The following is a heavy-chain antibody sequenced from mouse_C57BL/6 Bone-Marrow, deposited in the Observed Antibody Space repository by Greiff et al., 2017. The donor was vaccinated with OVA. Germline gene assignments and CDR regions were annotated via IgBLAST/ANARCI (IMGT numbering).Heavy chain of an antibody. J-gene: IGHJ1*03. D-gene: IGHD4-1*01. CDR2: IHPNSGST. Sequence: VKLQQPGAELVKPGASVTLSCKASGYTFTSYWMHWVKQRPGQGLEWIGMIHPNSGSTNYNEKFKSKATLTVDKSSSTAYMQLSSLTSEDSAVYYCARNWDWYFDVWGTGTTVTVSS. V-gene: IGHV1-64*01. CDR3: ARNWDWYFDV. CDR1: GYTFTSYW.